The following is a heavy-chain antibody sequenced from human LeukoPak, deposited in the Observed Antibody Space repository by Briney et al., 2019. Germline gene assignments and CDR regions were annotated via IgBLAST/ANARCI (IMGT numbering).Heavy chain of an antibody. D-gene: IGHD2-15*01. Sequence: ASVKVSCKASGYTFTSYGISWVRQAPGQGLEWMGWISPYNGDTKYAQKVQDRVTMTTDTSTSTAYMELRRLTSDGAAVYYCARGGSGGSGGWFDPWGQGTRVTVSS. J-gene: IGHJ5*02. V-gene: IGHV1-18*01. CDR1: GYTFTSYG. CDR3: ARGGSGGSGGWFDP. CDR2: ISPYNGDT.